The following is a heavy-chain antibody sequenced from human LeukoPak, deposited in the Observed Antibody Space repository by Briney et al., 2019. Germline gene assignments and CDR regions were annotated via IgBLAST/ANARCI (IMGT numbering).Heavy chain of an antibody. J-gene: IGHJ3*02. Sequence: PSETLSLTCTVSGGSISSSSYYWGWIRQPPGKGLEWIGYIYYSGSTNYNPSLKSRVTISVDTSKNQFSLKLSSVTAADTAVYYCARGLLEFDYSTTGTTYNAFDIWGQGTMVTVSS. D-gene: IGHD1-1*01. CDR1: GGSISSSSYY. CDR2: IYYSGST. CDR3: ARGLLEFDYSTTGTTYNAFDI. V-gene: IGHV4-61*05.